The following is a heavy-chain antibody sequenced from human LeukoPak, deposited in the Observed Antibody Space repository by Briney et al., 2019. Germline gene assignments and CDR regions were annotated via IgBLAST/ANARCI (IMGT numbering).Heavy chain of an antibody. Sequence: GRSLRLSCAASGFTFSSYAMHWVRQAPGKGLEWVAVISYDGRNKYYADSVKGRFTISRDNSKNTLYLQMNSLRAEDTAVYYCARDGGYSYGSGLDYWGQGTLVTVSS. CDR1: GFTFSSYA. V-gene: IGHV3-30*04. D-gene: IGHD5-18*01. J-gene: IGHJ4*02. CDR3: ARDGGYSYGSGLDY. CDR2: ISYDGRNK.